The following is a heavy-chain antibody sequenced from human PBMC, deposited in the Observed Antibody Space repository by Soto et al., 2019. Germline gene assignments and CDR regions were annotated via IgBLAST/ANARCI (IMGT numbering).Heavy chain of an antibody. J-gene: IGHJ4*02. Sequence: QITLKESGPTLVKPTQTLTLTCTFSGFSLSTSGVGVGWIRQPPGKALEWLALIYCDDDTRYSPSPKSRITITKETSTNHMVLTTTNMDPVDTATYYCAHRQLVKDGDTFDYWGQGTLVTVSS. D-gene: IGHD4-17*01. CDR2: IYCDDDT. CDR3: AHRQLVKDGDTFDY. V-gene: IGHV2-5*02. CDR1: GFSLSTSGVG.